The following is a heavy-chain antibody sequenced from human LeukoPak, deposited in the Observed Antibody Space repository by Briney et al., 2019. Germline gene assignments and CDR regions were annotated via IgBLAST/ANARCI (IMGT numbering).Heavy chain of an antibody. D-gene: IGHD3-22*01. CDR3: VRDPQDVYDITYLDY. V-gene: IGHV3-30-3*01. CDR2: VSDDGAKE. J-gene: IGHJ4*02. Sequence: PGGSLRLSCEASGFIFSSYAMHWVRQAPGKGLEWVALVSDDGAKEYYVESVRGRFTISRDNPKNTLYLQMSTLRPEDTGMYFCVRDPQDVYDITYLDYWGPGTLVTV. CDR1: GFIFSSYA.